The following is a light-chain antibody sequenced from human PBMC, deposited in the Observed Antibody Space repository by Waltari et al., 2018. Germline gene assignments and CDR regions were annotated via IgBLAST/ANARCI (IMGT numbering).Light chain of an antibody. J-gene: IGKJ1*01. CDR3: QQHGTLPAT. CDR1: QSVGSSS. CDR2: RAS. V-gene: IGKV3-20*01. Sequence: EIVLTQSPGTASLSPGERVTLSCRASQSVGSSSLAWYQQKPGQVPRLVIYRASRRATGIPAGFNGSGYGTDFSLTISRLEPEDFAVYYCQQHGTLPATFGQGTKVEIK.